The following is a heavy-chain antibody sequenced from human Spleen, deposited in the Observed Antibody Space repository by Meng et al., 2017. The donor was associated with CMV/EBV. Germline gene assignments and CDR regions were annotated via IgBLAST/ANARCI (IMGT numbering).Heavy chain of an antibody. Sequence: GGSLRLSCAASGFTFSRNAIHWVRQAPGKGLEWVAVISYDGSNEYYADSVKGRFTISRENAQSSLYLQMSSLRDEDTAVYFCARLGYCDATTCPLDLWGQGTLVTVSS. V-gene: IGHV3-30-3*01. J-gene: IGHJ4*02. CDR3: ARLGYCDATTCPLDL. CDR1: GFTFSRNA. D-gene: IGHD1-14*01. CDR2: ISYDGSNE.